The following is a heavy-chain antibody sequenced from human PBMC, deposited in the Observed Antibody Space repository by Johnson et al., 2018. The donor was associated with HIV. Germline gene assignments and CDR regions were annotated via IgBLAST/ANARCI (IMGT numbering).Heavy chain of an antibody. D-gene: IGHD6-19*01. CDR1: EFTFNTYW. V-gene: IGHV3-7*02. Sequence: VQLVESGGGLVQPVGSLRLSCAASEFTFNTYWMSWVRQAPGKGLEWVANIKQDGSEKYYVDSVKGRFTIFRDNAKNSLYLQMNNLRAEDTAVYYCAKLGAVASYAFDIWGQGTMLTVSS. CDR2: IKQDGSEK. J-gene: IGHJ3*02. CDR3: AKLGAVASYAFDI.